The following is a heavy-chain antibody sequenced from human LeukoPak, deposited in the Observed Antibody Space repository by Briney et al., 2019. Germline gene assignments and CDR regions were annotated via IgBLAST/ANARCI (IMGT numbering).Heavy chain of an antibody. CDR2: INPNSGGT. J-gene: IGHJ6*02. D-gene: IGHD3-3*01. V-gene: IGHV1-2*02. Sequence: ASVKVSCKASGYTFTGYYMHWVRQAPGQGLEWMGWINPNSGGTNYAQKFQGRVTMTRDTSISTAYMELSRLRSDDTAVYYCARDIDDFWSGYPDVWGQGTTVTVSS. CDR1: GYTFTGYY. CDR3: ARDIDDFWSGYPDV.